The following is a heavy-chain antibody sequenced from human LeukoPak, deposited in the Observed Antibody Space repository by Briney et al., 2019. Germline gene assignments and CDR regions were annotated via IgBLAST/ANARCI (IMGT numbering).Heavy chain of an antibody. CDR1: GGSISSGDYY. Sequence: PSETLSLTCTVSGGSISSGDYYWSWHRQPPGRGREWIGYIYYSGSTNDNPSHKRRVTISEDTTKNKFSLKLSSVTAADTAVYYCASYSNDFWSGQHYFDFWGQGTLVTVSS. J-gene: IGHJ4*02. D-gene: IGHD3-3*01. V-gene: IGHV4-61*08. CDR2: IYYSGST. CDR3: ASYSNDFWSGQHYFDF.